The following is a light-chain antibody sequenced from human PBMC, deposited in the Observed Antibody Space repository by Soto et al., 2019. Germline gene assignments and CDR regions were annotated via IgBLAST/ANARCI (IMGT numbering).Light chain of an antibody. CDR3: ATWDDSLSGWV. Sequence: QSVLTQPPSASGTPGQRVTISCSGSSSNIGNNAVNWYQQLPGTAPKLLIYNNNQRPSGGPDRFSGSKSGTSASLAISGLHSDDEADYYCATWDDSLSGWVFGGGTKLTVL. J-gene: IGLJ3*02. CDR2: NNN. CDR1: SSNIGNNA. V-gene: IGLV1-44*01.